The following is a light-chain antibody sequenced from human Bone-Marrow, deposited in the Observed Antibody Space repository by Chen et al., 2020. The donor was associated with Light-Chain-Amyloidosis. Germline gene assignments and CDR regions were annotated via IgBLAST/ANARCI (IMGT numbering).Light chain of an antibody. CDR1: NGSSATNY. J-gene: IGLJ3*02. Sequence: FTLTQPHPVSEAPGKTVIISCTRNNGSSATNYVQWYQQRPGSSPTTVIYEDDQRPSGVPDRFSDSIDRSSNSASLTNSGLKTEDEADYYCQSYQGSSQGVFGGGTKLTVL. CDR3: QSYQGSSQGV. V-gene: IGLV6-57*01. CDR2: EDD.